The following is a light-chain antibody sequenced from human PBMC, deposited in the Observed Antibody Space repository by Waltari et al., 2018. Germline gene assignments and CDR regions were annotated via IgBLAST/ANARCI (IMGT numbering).Light chain of an antibody. Sequence: EIVLTQSPGTLSLSPGERGTLSCRASQSVSRFLAWYQQIPGQPPRLLIYGAPTRATGIPDRFSGSGSGTDFSLTISRLEPEDFAVYYCQKYDRLPATFGQGTKVEIK. CDR2: GAP. CDR3: QKYDRLPAT. V-gene: IGKV3-20*01. CDR1: QSVSRF. J-gene: IGKJ1*01.